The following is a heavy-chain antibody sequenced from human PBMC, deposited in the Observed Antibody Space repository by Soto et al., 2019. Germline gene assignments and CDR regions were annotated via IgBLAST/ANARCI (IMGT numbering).Heavy chain of an antibody. V-gene: IGHV4-34*01. CDR2: INHSGST. CDR1: GGPFSGYY. D-gene: IGHD3-10*01. J-gene: IGHJ4*02. Sequence: SETLSLTCAVYGGPFSGYYWSWIRQPPGKGLEWIGEINHSGSTNYNPSLKSRVTISVDTSKNQFSLKLSSVTAADTAVYYCARGAGFGELLPFDYWGQGTQVTVSS. CDR3: ARGAGFGELLPFDY.